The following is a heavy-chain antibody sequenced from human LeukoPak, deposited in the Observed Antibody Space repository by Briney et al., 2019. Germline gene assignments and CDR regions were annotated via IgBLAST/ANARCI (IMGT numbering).Heavy chain of an antibody. D-gene: IGHD6-19*01. CDR1: EFTFSSYG. Sequence: PGGSLRLSCAASEFTFSSYGMHWVRQAPGKGLESVAVIWYDGSNKYYADSVKGRFTISRDNSKNTLYLQMNSLRAEDTAVYYCARDHSSGWYSDYFDYWGQGTLVTVSS. CDR2: IWYDGSNK. J-gene: IGHJ4*02. CDR3: ARDHSSGWYSDYFDY. V-gene: IGHV3-33*01.